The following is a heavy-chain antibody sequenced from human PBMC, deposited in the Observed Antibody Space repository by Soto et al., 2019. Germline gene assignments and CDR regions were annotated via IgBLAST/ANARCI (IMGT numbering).Heavy chain of an antibody. D-gene: IGHD4-17*01. CDR2: IYYSGST. CDR3: ARARYGDYYYYYYGMDV. CDR1: GGSISSYY. V-gene: IGHV4-59*01. J-gene: IGHJ6*02. Sequence: SETLSLTCTVPGGSISSYYWSWIRQPPGKGLEWIGYIYYSGSTNYNPSLKSRVTISVDTSKNQFSLKLSSVTAADTAVYYCARARYGDYYYYYYGMDVWGQGTTVTVSS.